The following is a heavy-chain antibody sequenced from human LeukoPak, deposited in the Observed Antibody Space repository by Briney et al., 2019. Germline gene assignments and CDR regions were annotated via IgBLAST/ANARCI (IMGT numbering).Heavy chain of an antibody. CDR2: ISSSSTYI. V-gene: IGHV3-21*06. J-gene: IGHJ4*02. CDR3: SRGGCSSTSCKPGY. Sequence: PGGSLRLSCAASGFTFSNYNMNWVRQAPGKGLGWVSSISSSSTYIYYADSVKGRFTISRDNAKYSPYLQMNSLRAEDTAVYYCSRGGCSSTSCKPGYWGQGTLVTVSS. D-gene: IGHD2-2*01. CDR1: GFTFSNYN.